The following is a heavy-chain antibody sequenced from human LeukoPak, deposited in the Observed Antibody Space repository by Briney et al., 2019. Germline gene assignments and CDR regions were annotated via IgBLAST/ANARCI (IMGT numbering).Heavy chain of an antibody. V-gene: IGHV3-23*01. CDR3: AKRAPYYFVY. J-gene: IGHJ4*02. CDR2: ISGSGATT. Sequence: GGSLRLSCAASGFTFSSSGMSWVRQAPGKGLEWVSTISGSGATTYYADSVKGRFTVSRDNSKNTLYLQMNSLRAEDTALYYCAKRAPYYFVYWGQGTLVPVSS. CDR1: GFTFSSSG.